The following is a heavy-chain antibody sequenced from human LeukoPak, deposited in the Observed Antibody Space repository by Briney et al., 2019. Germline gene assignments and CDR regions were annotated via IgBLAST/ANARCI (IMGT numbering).Heavy chain of an antibody. J-gene: IGHJ6*02. V-gene: IGHV3-33*06. CDR2: IWANGNDG. D-gene: IGHD4-17*01. CDR3: AKDTPYGDSLYYYGMDV. CDR1: AFTFSYYG. Sequence: PGGSLRLSCAASAFTFSYYGMHWVRQAPGKGLEWVAVIWANGNDGYYADSVKGRFAISRDNSKNTLYLQMNSLRAEDTAVYYCAKDTPYGDSLYYYGMDVWGQGTTVTVSS.